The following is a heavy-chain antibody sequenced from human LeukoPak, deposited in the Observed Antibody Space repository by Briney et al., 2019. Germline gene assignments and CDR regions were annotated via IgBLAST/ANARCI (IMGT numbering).Heavy chain of an antibody. CDR3: ARERVSRITIFGVVSPFDY. Sequence: SETLSLTCTVSGGSISSDYWSWIRQPAGKGLEWIGRIYTSGSTNYNPSLKSRVTMSVDTSKNQFSLKLSSVTAADTAVYYCARERVSRITIFGVVSPFDYWGQGTLVTVSS. V-gene: IGHV4-4*07. J-gene: IGHJ4*02. CDR2: IYTSGST. CDR1: GGSISSDY. D-gene: IGHD3-3*01.